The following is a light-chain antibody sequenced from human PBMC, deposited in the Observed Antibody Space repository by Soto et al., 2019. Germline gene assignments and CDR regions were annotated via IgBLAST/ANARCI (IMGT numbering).Light chain of an antibody. V-gene: IGKV1-9*01. CDR2: LAS. CDR3: QQYENLPT. J-gene: IGKJ5*01. Sequence: DIQMTQSPSTLSGSVGDRVTITCRASQGISNYLAWYQQKPGRAPKLLIYLASTLQGGVPSRFSGSGSGTDFTFTISRLQPEDIATYYCQQYENLPTFGQGTRLEIK. CDR1: QGISNY.